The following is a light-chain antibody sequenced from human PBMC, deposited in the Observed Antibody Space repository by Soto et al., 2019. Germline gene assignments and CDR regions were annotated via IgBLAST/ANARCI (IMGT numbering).Light chain of an antibody. Sequence: PRQAPRLLIYDASIRATGTPARFSGSASGTVFTLNISSLQSEDFAVYYCQHYGSSPETFGQGTKV. V-gene: IGKV3-20*01. CDR3: QHYGSSPET. J-gene: IGKJ1*01. CDR2: DAS.